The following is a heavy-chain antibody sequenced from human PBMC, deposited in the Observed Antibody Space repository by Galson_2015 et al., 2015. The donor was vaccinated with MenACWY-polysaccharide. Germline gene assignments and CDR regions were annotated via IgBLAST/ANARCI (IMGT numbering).Heavy chain of an antibody. CDR1: GYTFTGYY. Sequence: SVKVSCKASGYTFTGYYMHWVRQAPGQGLEWMGRINPNSGGTNYAQKFQGRVTMTRDTSISTAYMELSRLRSDDTAVYYCARRKTSYWYFDLWGRGTLVTVSS. J-gene: IGHJ2*01. CDR2: INPNSGGT. CDR3: ARRKTSYWYFDL. V-gene: IGHV1-2*06.